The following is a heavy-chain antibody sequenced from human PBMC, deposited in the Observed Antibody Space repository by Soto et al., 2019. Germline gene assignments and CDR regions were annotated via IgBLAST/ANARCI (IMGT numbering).Heavy chain of an antibody. CDR1: GDSVSSNSSA. D-gene: IGHD2-15*01. Sequence: SQTLSLTFAISGDSVSSNSSAWNCISQSPSRGLEWLGRTYYRSKWYNDYAVSVKSRITINPDTSKNQFSLQLNSVTPEDTAVYYCARGGAVVVVAATLDYYYYGMDVWGQGTTVTVSS. CDR2: TYYRSKWYN. V-gene: IGHV6-1*01. CDR3: ARGGAVVVVAATLDYYYYGMDV. J-gene: IGHJ6*02.